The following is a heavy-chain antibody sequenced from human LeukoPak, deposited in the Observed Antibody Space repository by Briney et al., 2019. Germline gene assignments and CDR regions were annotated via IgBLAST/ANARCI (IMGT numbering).Heavy chain of an antibody. Sequence: GEPLKISCKGSGYSFASYWIGWVRQMPGKGLEWMGIIYPGDSDTKYSPSFQGQVTISADKSISTTYLQWSSLKASDTAMYYCATRYSSSSFDFWGQGTLVTVSS. CDR2: IYPGDSDT. V-gene: IGHV5-51*01. CDR1: GYSFASYW. D-gene: IGHD6-6*01. J-gene: IGHJ4*02. CDR3: ATRYSSSSFDF.